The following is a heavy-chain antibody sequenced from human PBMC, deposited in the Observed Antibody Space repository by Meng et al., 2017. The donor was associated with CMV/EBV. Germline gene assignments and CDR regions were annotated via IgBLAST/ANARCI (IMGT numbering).Heavy chain of an antibody. J-gene: IGHJ6*02. CDR2: INPNSGGT. Sequence: ASVKVSCKASGYTFTGYYMHWVRQAPGQGLEWMGWINPNSGGTNYAQKFQGRVTMTRDTSTSTAYMELSRLRSDDTAVYYCARGGERDSSGYSYGMDVWGQGTTVTVSS. D-gene: IGHD3-22*01. CDR1: GYTFTGYY. V-gene: IGHV1-2*02. CDR3: ARGGERDSSGYSYGMDV.